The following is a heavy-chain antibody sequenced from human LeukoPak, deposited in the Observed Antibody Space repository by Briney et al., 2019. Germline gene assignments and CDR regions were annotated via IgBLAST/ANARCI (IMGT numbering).Heavy chain of an antibody. CDR1: DGSISSGYYY. J-gene: IGHJ6*03. CDR2: IYYSGTT. CDR3: ARSSRGNSSGYYYEGSYYYYYYMDV. Sequence: PSETLSLTCSVSDGSISSGYYYWAWIRQPPGKGPEWIGSIYYSGTTYPNSSLKSRVTISVDTSKNQFSLKLSSVTAADTAVYYCARSSRGNSSGYYYEGSYYYYYYMDVWGKGTTVTISS. D-gene: IGHD3-22*01. V-gene: IGHV4-39*01.